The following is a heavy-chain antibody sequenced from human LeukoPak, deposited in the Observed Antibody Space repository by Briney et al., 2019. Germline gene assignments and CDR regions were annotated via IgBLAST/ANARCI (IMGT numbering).Heavy chain of an antibody. CDR3: AKEGTYYDSSGYYTH. CDR1: GLTFSSFA. V-gene: IGHV3-23*01. Sequence: GGSLRLSCAASGLTFSSFATRWVRQAPGKGLEWVSSVSGSGGATYYADSVKGRFTISRDNSKNTLFLQMSSLRVEDTAIYYCAKEGTYYDSSGYYTHWGQGTLVAVSS. D-gene: IGHD3-22*01. J-gene: IGHJ4*02. CDR2: VSGSGGAT.